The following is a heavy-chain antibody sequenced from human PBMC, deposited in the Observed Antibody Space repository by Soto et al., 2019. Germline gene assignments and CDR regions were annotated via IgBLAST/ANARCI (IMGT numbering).Heavy chain of an antibody. J-gene: IGHJ6*02. D-gene: IGHD3-22*01. CDR2: IKSKTDGGTT. V-gene: IGHV3-15*07. Sequence: EVQLVESGGGLVKPGGSLRLSCAASGFTFSNAWMNWVRQAPGKGLEWVGRIKSKTDGGTTDYAAPVKGRFTISRDDTNNTLYLRMNRLKTEDTSVYYCTPDLNHDSSGYYYYYGMDVWGQGTTVTVSS. CDR1: GFTFSNAW. CDR3: TPDLNHDSSGYYYYYGMDV.